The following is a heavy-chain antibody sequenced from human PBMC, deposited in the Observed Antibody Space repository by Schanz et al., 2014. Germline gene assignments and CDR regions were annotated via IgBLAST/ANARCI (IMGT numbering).Heavy chain of an antibody. D-gene: IGHD3-10*01. J-gene: IGHJ1*01. CDR3: VSSGSYSSYAV. CDR1: GFTFSSYA. CDR2: MNESHSTI. Sequence: EVQLVQSGGGLVQPGGSLRLSCAASGFTFSSYAMSWVRQAPGKGLEWVSAMNESHSTIYYADSVRGRFTISIDNAKNSLYLQMNSLRAEDTAVYRCVSSGSYSSYAVWGQGTLVTVSS. V-gene: IGHV3-23*04.